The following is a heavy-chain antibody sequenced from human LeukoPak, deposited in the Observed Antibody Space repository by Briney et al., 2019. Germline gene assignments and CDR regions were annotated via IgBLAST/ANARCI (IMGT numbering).Heavy chain of an antibody. CDR1: GFTFSSYA. J-gene: IGHJ3*02. Sequence: PGGSLRLSCAASGFTFSSYAMRGGGQAPGKGVEWVSAISGSGGSTYYADSVKGRFTVSRDNSKNTLYLQMNSLRAEDTAVYYCAVDSGSYREDAFDIWGQGTMVTVSS. CDR3: AVDSGSYREDAFDI. V-gene: IGHV3-23*01. CDR2: ISGSGGST. D-gene: IGHD1-26*01.